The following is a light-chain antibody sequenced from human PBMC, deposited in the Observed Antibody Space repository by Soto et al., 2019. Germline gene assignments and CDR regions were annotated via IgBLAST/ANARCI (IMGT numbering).Light chain of an antibody. Sequence: EIVMTQSPATLSVSPGERATLSCRASQSVSSNLAWYQHKPGQAPRLLIYGASTRATGIPARFIGSGSGTEFTLTISSLQSEDFAVYYCQQYDNWPPRYTFGQGTKLEIK. CDR3: QQYDNWPPRYT. CDR1: QSVSSN. J-gene: IGKJ2*01. CDR2: GAS. V-gene: IGKV3-15*01.